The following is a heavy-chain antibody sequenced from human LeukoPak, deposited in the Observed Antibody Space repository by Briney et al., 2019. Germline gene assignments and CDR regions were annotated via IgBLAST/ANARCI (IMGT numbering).Heavy chain of an antibody. Sequence: SETLSLACTVSGGSISSYYWSWIRQPPGKGLEWIGYIYYSGSTNYNPSLKSRVTISVDTSKNQFSLKLSSVTAADTAVYYCARFHDFYYGMDVWGQGTTVTVSS. V-gene: IGHV4-59*01. CDR1: GGSISSYY. CDR2: IYYSGST. D-gene: IGHD3-3*01. J-gene: IGHJ6*02. CDR3: ARFHDFYYGMDV.